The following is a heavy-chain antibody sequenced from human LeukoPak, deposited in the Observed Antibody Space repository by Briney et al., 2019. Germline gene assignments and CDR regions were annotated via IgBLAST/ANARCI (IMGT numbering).Heavy chain of an antibody. J-gene: IGHJ4*02. V-gene: IGHV3-7*01. D-gene: IGHD3-9*01. Sequence: LEWVANIKQDGSEKNYVDSVKGRFTISRDNAKNSLYLQMNSPRAEDTAVYYCARGRLAYDYWGQGTLVTVSS. CDR2: IKQDGSEK. CDR3: ARGRLAYDY.